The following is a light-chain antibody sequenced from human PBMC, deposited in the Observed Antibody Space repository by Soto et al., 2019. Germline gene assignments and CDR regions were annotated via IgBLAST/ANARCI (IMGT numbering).Light chain of an antibody. CDR2: EVN. J-gene: IGLJ1*01. CDR3: SSHAGSSKV. CDR1: SSDVGGYNY. Sequence: QSVLTQPPSASGSPGQSVAISCTGTSSDVGGYNYVSWYQQHPGKAPKLMIYEVNKRPSGVPDRFSGSKSGNTASLTVSGLQDEDEADYYCSSHAGSSKVFGTGNRVT. V-gene: IGLV2-8*01.